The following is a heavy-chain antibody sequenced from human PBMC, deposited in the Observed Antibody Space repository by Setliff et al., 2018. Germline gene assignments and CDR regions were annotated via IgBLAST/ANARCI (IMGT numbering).Heavy chain of an antibody. CDR1: GGSISSMSYY. CDR2: IYNSGST. V-gene: IGHV4-61*01. Sequence: SETLSLTCTVSGGSISSMSYYWSWIRQPPGKSLEWIGYIYNSGSTTYNPSLKSRVTMSMDTSRSQFSLNLTSVTAADTAIYFCARAVDSTGYFPFWYFDLWGRGTLVTVSS. J-gene: IGHJ2*01. D-gene: IGHD3-22*01. CDR3: ARAVDSTGYFPFWYFDL.